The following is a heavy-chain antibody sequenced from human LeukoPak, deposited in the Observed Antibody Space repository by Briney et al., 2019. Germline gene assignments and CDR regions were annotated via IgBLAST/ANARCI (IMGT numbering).Heavy chain of an antibody. CDR3: ARSWYSSGWYDRFDY. Sequence: SETLSLTCTVSVDSISSYYWSWIRQSPGKGLEWIGYIYYSGSTYYNPSLTSRVTISVDTSKNQFSLKLSSVTAADTAVYYCARSWYSSGWYDRFDYWGQGTLVTVSS. D-gene: IGHD6-19*01. CDR2: IYYSGST. CDR1: VDSISSYY. V-gene: IGHV4-59*01. J-gene: IGHJ4*02.